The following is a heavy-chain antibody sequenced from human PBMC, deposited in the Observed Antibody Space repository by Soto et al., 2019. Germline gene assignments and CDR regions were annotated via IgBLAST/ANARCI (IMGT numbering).Heavy chain of an antibody. V-gene: IGHV3-23*01. CDR1: GFTFNNFD. CDR2: ISGDANAI. J-gene: IGHJ4*02. Sequence: EEQLLESGGGLVQPGGSLRLSCAVSGFTFNNFDMTWVRQAPGKGLEWVSSISGDANAIFYADSVRGRFTISRDNSKSPLYLQMNSLRAEDTAVYYCAVKVADYFDNWGQGTLVTVSS. D-gene: IGHD2-15*01. CDR3: AVKVADYFDN.